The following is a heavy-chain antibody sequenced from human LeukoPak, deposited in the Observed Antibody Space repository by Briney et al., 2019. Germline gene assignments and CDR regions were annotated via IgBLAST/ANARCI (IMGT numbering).Heavy chain of an antibody. CDR2: IYYNGNT. J-gene: IGHJ5*02. CDR3: ARGGTTVTPGLLWFDP. D-gene: IGHD4-17*01. CDR1: GGSINSDHYY. Sequence: SETLSLTCTVSGGSINSDHYYWAWIRQPPGKGLEWIGSIYYNGNTYYNASLKSRVTISKDTSQNQFSLKLSSVTAADTAVYYCARGGTTVTPGLLWFDPWGQGTLVTVSS. V-gene: IGHV4-39*07.